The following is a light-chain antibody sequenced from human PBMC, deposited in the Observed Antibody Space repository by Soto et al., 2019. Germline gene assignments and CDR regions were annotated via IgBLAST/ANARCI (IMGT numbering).Light chain of an antibody. CDR3: QNYDNFPIN. J-gene: IGKJ5*01. CDR2: DAS. CDR1: QDISNY. V-gene: IGKV1-33*01. Sequence: DIQITHSPTSLSASVVDRVTITCQASQDISNYLNWYQQKPGKAPKLLIYDASNLETGVPSRFFGSGSGTHFSFTIGSLQPEDIAIYYCQNYDNFPINFGQGTRLEIK.